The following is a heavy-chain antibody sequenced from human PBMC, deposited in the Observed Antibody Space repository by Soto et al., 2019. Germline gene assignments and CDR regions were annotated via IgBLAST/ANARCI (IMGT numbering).Heavy chain of an antibody. CDR1: GFSFDNYG. D-gene: IGHD3-16*01. J-gene: IGHJ5*01. Sequence: LRLSCVASGFSFDNYGMAWVRQAPGKGLSWVSSISGSGEITYYADSVKGRFTISRDNSKNTLYLEVNNLRAEDTALYYCAKDQYYGGPQNWFDSWGQGVLVTVSS. CDR2: ISGSGEIT. CDR3: AKDQYYGGPQNWFDS. V-gene: IGHV3-23*01.